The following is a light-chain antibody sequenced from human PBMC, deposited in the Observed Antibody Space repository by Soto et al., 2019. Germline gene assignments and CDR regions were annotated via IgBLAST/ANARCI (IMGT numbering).Light chain of an antibody. CDR3: SSYTSSSTLPYV. CDR1: SSDVGGYNY. Sequence: SVLPQPASVSVSPGQSFTISCTGTSSDVGGYNYVSWYQQHPGKAPKLMIYDVSNRPSGVSNRFSGSKSGNTASLTIPGLQAEDEADYYCSSYTSSSTLPYVFGTGTKVTVL. J-gene: IGLJ1*01. V-gene: IGLV2-14*01. CDR2: DVS.